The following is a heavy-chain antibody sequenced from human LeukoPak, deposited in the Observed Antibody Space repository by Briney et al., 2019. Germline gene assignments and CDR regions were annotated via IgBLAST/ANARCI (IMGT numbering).Heavy chain of an antibody. CDR2: ISYDGSNK. V-gene: IGHV3-30-3*02. Sequence: PGGSLRLSCAASGFTFSSYAMHWVRQAPGKGLEWVAVISYDGSNKYYADSVKGRFTISRDNSKNTLYLQMNSLRAEETAVYYCAKQTHQIVVVPAAIPNWFDPWGQGTLVTVSS. CDR1: GFTFSSYA. J-gene: IGHJ5*02. D-gene: IGHD2-2*01. CDR3: AKQTHQIVVVPAAIPNWFDP.